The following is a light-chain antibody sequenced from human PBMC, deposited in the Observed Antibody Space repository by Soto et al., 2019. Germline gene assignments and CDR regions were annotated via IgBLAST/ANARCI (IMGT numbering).Light chain of an antibody. CDR3: QQYGSSRWT. CDR2: GAS. V-gene: IGKV3-20*01. J-gene: IGKJ1*01. CDR1: QSVTNNY. Sequence: DIVLPQSAGPLSLSPGERGTISCRGSQSVTNNYLAWYQQKPGQDPRLLIDGASSRATGVADRFSGTGSGTDFTLTISRLEPEEFAVYYCQQYGSSRWTFGQWNKVDIK.